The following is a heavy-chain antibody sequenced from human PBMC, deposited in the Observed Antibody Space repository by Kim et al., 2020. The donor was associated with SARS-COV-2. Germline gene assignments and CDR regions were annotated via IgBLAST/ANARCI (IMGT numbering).Heavy chain of an antibody. CDR1: GFTFSSYW. CDR2: IKQDGSEK. J-gene: IGHJ3*02. D-gene: IGHD3-22*01. CDR3: ARCLGPYSSGLLRAFDI. Sequence: GGSLRLSCAASGFTFSSYWMSWVRQAPGKGLEWVANIKQDGSEKYYVDSVKGRFTISRDNAKNSLYLQMNSLIAEDTAVYYCARCLGPYSSGLLRAFDIWGQGTMVTVSS. V-gene: IGHV3-7*01.